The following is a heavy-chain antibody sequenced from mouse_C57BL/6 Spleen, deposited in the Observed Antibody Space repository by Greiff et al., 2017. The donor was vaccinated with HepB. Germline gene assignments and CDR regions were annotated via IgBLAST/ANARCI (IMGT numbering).Heavy chain of an antibody. CDR3: ARYWGNYGFDY. V-gene: IGHV7-3*01. D-gene: IGHD2-1*01. Sequence: EVQLVESGGGLVQPGGSLSLSCAASGFTFTDYYMSWVRQPPGKALEWLGFIRNKANGYTTEYSASVKGRFTISRDNSQSILYLQMNALRAEDSATYYCARYWGNYGFDYWGQGTTLTVSS. J-gene: IGHJ2*01. CDR2: IRNKANGYTT. CDR1: GFTFTDYY.